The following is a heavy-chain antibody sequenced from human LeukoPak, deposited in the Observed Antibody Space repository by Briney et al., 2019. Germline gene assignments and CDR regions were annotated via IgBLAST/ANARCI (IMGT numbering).Heavy chain of an antibody. D-gene: IGHD3-9*01. J-gene: IGHJ6*02. V-gene: IGHV3-53*01. Sequence: GGSLRLSCAASGFTVSSNYMSWVRQAPGKGLEWVSVIYSGGSTYYADSVKGRFTISRDNAKNTLYLQMNSLRAEDTAVYYCAREARYFDWLHYYYYGMDVWGQGTTVTVSS. CDR3: AREARYFDWLHYYYYGMDV. CDR1: GFTVSSNY. CDR2: IYSGGST.